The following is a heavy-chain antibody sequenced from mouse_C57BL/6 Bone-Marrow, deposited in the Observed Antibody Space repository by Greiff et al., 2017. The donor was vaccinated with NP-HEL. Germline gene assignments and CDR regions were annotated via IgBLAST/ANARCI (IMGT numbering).Heavy chain of an antibody. D-gene: IGHD4-1*01. CDR3: ARFSLGQDFDY. Sequence: VQLQQPGAELVRPGSSVKLSCKASGYTFTSYWMDWVKQRPGQGLEWIGNIYPSDSETHYNQKFKDKATLTVDKSSSTAYMQLSSLPSEDSAVYYCARFSLGQDFDYWGQGTTLTVAS. CDR2: IYPSDSET. J-gene: IGHJ2*01. V-gene: IGHV1-61*01. CDR1: GYTFTSYW.